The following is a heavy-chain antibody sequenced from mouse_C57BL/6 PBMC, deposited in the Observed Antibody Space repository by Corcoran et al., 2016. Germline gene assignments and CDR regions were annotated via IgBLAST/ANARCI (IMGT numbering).Heavy chain of an antibody. D-gene: IGHD2-4*01. CDR1: DYSITSGYY. CDR2: ISYDGSN. Sequence: VQLTESGPGLVIPSQSLSLTCSLTDYSITSGYYWNWIRQFPGNKLEWMGYISYDGSNNYNPSLKNRISITRDTSKNQFFLKLNSVTTEDTATYYCARVDYDEAWFAYWGQGTLVTVSA. V-gene: IGHV3-6*01. CDR3: ARVDYDEAWFAY. J-gene: IGHJ3*01.